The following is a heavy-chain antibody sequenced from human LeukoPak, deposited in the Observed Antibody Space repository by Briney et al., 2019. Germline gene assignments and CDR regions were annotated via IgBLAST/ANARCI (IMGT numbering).Heavy chain of an antibody. Sequence: SETLSLTCTVPGGSISSGDYYWSWIRQPPGKGLEWIGYIYYSGSTYYNPSLKSRVTISVDTSKNQFSLRLSSVTAADTAVYYCARISFSTIVVARYAFDIWGQGTMVTVSS. CDR2: IYYSGST. V-gene: IGHV4-30-4*01. D-gene: IGHD3-22*01. CDR3: ARISFSTIVVARYAFDI. J-gene: IGHJ3*02. CDR1: GGSISSGDYY.